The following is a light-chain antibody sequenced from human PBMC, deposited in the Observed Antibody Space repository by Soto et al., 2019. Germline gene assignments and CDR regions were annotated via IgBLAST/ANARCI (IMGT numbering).Light chain of an antibody. CDR3: QQHSSSPRT. CDR2: SAS. V-gene: IGKV3-20*01. J-gene: IGKJ2*02. Sequence: ENVLTQSPGTLSLSPGEGANLSCRASQSVSSDYLAWYQQKPGQAPRLLIYSASSRSTGVPDRFSGSGSGTEFSLNIRRLEPEDFAVYCCQQHSSSPRTCGQGTKVEMK. CDR1: QSVSSDY.